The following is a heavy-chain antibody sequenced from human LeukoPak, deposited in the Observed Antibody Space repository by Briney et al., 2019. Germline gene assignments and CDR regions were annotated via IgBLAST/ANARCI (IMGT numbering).Heavy chain of an antibody. Sequence: SETLSLTCTVSGCSISSGSYYWGWIRQPPGKGLEWLANIYYSGITYYNPSLKSRVTISVDTSKNQFSLKLSSVTAADTAVYYCARLTIGFGELFDYWGQGTLVTVSS. CDR1: GCSISSGSYY. CDR3: ARLTIGFGELFDY. CDR2: IYYSGIT. V-gene: IGHV4-39*01. J-gene: IGHJ4*02. D-gene: IGHD3-10*01.